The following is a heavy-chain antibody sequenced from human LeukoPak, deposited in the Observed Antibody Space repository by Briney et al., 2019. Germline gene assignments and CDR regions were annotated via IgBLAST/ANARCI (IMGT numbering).Heavy chain of an antibody. V-gene: IGHV1-2*02. J-gene: IGHJ4*02. CDR2: INPNSGGT. CDR3: ARDLWQWLAHERGGGY. D-gene: IGHD6-19*01. CDR1: GYTFTGYY. Sequence: GASVKVSCKAPGYTFTGYYMHWVRQAPGQGLEWMGWINPNSGGTNYAQKFQGRVTMTRDTSISTAYMELSRLRSDDTAVYYCARDLWQWLAHERGGGYWGQGTLVTVSS.